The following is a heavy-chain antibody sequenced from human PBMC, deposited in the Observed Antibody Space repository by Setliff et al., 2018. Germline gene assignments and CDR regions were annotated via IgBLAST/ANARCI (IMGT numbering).Heavy chain of an antibody. CDR1: GYTFTGYY. J-gene: IGHJ4*02. D-gene: IGHD1-26*01. V-gene: IGHV1-2*02. CDR2: INPNSGGT. Sequence: ASVKVSCKASGYTFTGYYMHWVRQASGQGLEWMGWINPNSGGTNYAQKFQGRVTMTRDTSISTAYMELSRLRSDDTAVYYCARSSGSYHTYYFDYWGQGTLVTAPQ. CDR3: ARSSGSYHTYYFDY.